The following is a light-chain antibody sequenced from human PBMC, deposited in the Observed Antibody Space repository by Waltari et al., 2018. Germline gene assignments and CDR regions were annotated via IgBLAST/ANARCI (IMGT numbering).Light chain of an antibody. CDR2: EDS. CDR1: NIGSKN. J-gene: IGLJ2*01. CDR3: QVWDSSFDRVV. Sequence: SYVLTQSPSVSVAPGQTATITCGGNNIGSKNVNWYQQRPGQAPVLVVYEDSDRPSGIPERFSGSNSANTATLTISRVDSGDEADYYGQVWDSSFDRVVFGGGTKLTVL. V-gene: IGLV3-21*02.